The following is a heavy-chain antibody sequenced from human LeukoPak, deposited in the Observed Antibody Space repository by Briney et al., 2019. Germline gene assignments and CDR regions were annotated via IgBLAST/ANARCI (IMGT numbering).Heavy chain of an antibody. CDR3: ARFSKGYCSGGSCKVLYYYCGMDV. CDR1: GGSISSYY. Sequence: PSETLSLTCTVSGGSISSYYWSWIRQPPGKGLEWIGYIYYSGSTNYNPSLKSRVTISVDTSKNQFSLKLSSVTAADTAVYYCARFSKGYCSGGSCKVLYYYCGMDVWGQGTTVTVSS. V-gene: IGHV4-59*12. J-gene: IGHJ6*02. D-gene: IGHD2-15*01. CDR2: IYYSGST.